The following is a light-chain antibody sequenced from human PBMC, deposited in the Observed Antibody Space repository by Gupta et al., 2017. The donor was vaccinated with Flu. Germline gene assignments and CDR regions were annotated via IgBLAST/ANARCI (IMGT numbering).Light chain of an antibody. Sequence: QSVLTQPPSVSGTPGQRVTISCSASSSNVGHNYVYWYQQLPETAPQLLIYRNDQRPSGVPDRFSGSKSGTSASLAISGLRSEDEADYYCVTRDDNVSAWVFGGGTKLTVL. CDR1: SSNVGHNY. V-gene: IGLV1-47*01. CDR3: VTRDDNVSAWV. J-gene: IGLJ3*02. CDR2: RND.